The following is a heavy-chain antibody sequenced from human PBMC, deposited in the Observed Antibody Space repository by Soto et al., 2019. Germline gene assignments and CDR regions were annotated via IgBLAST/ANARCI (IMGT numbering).Heavy chain of an antibody. CDR1: GFTFSRYP. V-gene: IGHV3-30-3*01. J-gene: IGHJ4*02. CDR2: IPYDGNNK. CDR3: AKGVGSYYFDY. D-gene: IGHD1-26*01. Sequence: QVQLVESGGGVGQPGRSLRLSCASSGFTFSRYPMYWVRQAPGNGLEWVAVIPYDGNNKYYADSVKGRFTISRDNAKNTLYPQMNNLRPEDTAVYYCAKGVGSYYFDYWGQGTLVTVSS.